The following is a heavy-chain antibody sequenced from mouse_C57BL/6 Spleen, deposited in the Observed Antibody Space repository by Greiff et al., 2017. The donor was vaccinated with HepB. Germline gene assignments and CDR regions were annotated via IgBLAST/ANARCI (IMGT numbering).Heavy chain of an antibody. Sequence: EVKLMESGPGMVKPSQSLSLTCTVTGYSITSGYDWHWIRHFPGNKLEWMGYISYSGSTNYNPSLKSRISITHDTSKNHFFLKLNSVTTEDTATYYCARYYYGSSRGYFDVWGTGTTVTVSS. CDR3: ARYYYGSSRGYFDV. V-gene: IGHV3-1*01. D-gene: IGHD1-1*01. J-gene: IGHJ1*03. CDR2: ISYSGST. CDR1: GYSITSGYD.